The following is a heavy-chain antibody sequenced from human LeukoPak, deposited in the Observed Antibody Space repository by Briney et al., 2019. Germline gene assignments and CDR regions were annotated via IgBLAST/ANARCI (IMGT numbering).Heavy chain of an antibody. Sequence: SVKVSCKASGGTFSSYAISWVRQAPGQGLEWMGGIIPTFGTANYAQKFQGRVTITTDESTSTAYMELSSLRSEDTAVYYCARDPAIGEYCSSTSCYTVGWFDPWGQGTLVTVSS. V-gene: IGHV1-69*05. J-gene: IGHJ5*02. CDR1: GGTFSSYA. D-gene: IGHD2-2*02. CDR2: IIPTFGTA. CDR3: ARDPAIGEYCSSTSCYTVGWFDP.